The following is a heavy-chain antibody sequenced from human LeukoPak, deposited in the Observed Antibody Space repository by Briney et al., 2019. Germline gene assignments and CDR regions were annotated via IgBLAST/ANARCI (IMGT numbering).Heavy chain of an antibody. Sequence: ASVKVSCKASGYTFTGYYMHWVRQAPGQGLEWMGRINPNSGGTNYAQKFQGRVTMPRDTSISTAYLELSRLRSDDTAVYYCARAGDSSGYYYGAFDIWGQGTMVTVSS. CDR2: INPNSGGT. D-gene: IGHD3-22*01. V-gene: IGHV1-2*06. J-gene: IGHJ3*02. CDR3: ARAGDSSGYYYGAFDI. CDR1: GYTFTGYY.